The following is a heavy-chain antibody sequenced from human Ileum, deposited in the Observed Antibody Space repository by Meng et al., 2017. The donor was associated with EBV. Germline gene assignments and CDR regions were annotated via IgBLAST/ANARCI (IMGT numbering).Heavy chain of an antibody. J-gene: IGHJ4*02. Sequence: VALVESGGGVVQPGRSLRLPCAVSGFTFISYSMNWVRQAPGKGLEWVSSISSSSSYIYYADSVKGRFTISRDNAKNSLYLQMNSLRAEDTAVYYCARGGVVVTPSDYWGQGTLVTVSS. V-gene: IGHV3-21*01. CDR3: ARGGVVVTPSDY. CDR1: GFTFISYS. D-gene: IGHD2-21*02. CDR2: ISSSSSYI.